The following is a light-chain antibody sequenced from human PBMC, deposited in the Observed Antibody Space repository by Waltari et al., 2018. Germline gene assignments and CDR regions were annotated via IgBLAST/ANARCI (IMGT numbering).Light chain of an antibody. CDR3: EQSYSTPRT. CDR1: QTISTS. CDR2: GAS. V-gene: IGKV1-39*01. J-gene: IGKJ4*01. Sequence: DIQMTQSPSSLSASVGDRVNITCRPSQTISTSLNWYQQKPGKTPKLLIYGASNLQSGVPSRFSGSGSGTDFTLTISSLQPEDSATYYCEQSYSTPRTFGGGTKVEIK.